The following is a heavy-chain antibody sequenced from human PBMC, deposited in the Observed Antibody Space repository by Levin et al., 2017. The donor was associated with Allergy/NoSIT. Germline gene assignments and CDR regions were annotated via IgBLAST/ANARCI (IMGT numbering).Heavy chain of an antibody. Sequence: GGSLRLSCAASGFTFSSYGMHWVRQAPGKGLEWVAVIWYDGSNKYYADSVKGRFTISRDNSKNTLYLQMNSLRAEDTAVYYCARGSGYYGFSDYWGQGTLVTVSS. D-gene: IGHD3-22*01. CDR1: GFTFSSYG. CDR2: IWYDGSNK. J-gene: IGHJ4*02. CDR3: ARGSGYYGFSDY. V-gene: IGHV3-33*01.